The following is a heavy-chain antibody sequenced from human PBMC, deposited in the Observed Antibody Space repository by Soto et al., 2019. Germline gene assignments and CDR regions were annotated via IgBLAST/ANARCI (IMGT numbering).Heavy chain of an antibody. CDR2: INHSGST. Sequence: SETLSLTCAVYGGSFSGYYWSWIRQPPGKGLEWIGEINHSGSTNYNPSLKSRVTISVDTSKNQFSLKLSSVTAADTAVYYCAGVRYYYYGMDVWGQGTTVTVSS. J-gene: IGHJ6*02. CDR1: GGSFSGYY. V-gene: IGHV4-34*01. CDR3: AGVRYYYYGMDV.